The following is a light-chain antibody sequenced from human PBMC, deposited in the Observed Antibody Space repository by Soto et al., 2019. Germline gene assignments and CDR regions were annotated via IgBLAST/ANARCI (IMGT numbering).Light chain of an antibody. Sequence: EIVLTQPPGTLSLSPGERATLSCRASQSVSSSYLAWYQQKPGQAPRLLIYGASRSATGIPDRFSGSGSGTDFTLTISRLEPEEFAVYYCQQYGSSPRTFGQGTKVEIK. CDR3: QQYGSSPRT. CDR2: GAS. V-gene: IGKV3-20*01. J-gene: IGKJ1*01. CDR1: QSVSSSY.